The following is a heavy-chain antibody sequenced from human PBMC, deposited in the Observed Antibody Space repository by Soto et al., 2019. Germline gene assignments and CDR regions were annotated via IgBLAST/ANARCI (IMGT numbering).Heavy chain of an antibody. J-gene: IGHJ5*02. D-gene: IGHD6-19*01. CDR1: GFTFSSYA. CDR2: ISGSGGST. Sequence: PGGSLRLSCAASGFTFSSYAMSWVRQAPGKGLEWVSAISGSGGSTYYADSVKGRFTISRDNSKNTLYLQMNSLRAEDTAVYYCAKDPGYSSGWSMGPIATLAFWFDPWGQGTLVTVSS. CDR3: AKDPGYSSGWSMGPIATLAFWFDP. V-gene: IGHV3-23*01.